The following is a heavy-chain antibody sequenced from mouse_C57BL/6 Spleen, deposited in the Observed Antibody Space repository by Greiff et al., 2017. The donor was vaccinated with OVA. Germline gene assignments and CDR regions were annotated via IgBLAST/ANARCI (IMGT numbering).Heavy chain of an antibody. Sequence: EVQLQQSGPELVKPGASVKISCKASGYTFTDYYMNWVKQSHGKSLEWIGDINPNNGGTSYNQKFKGKATLTVDKSSSTAYMELRSLTSEDSAVYYCARSGVIRDWYFDVWGTGTTVTVSS. CDR2: INPNNGGT. V-gene: IGHV1-26*01. CDR3: ARSGVIRDWYFDV. J-gene: IGHJ1*03. D-gene: IGHD1-2*01. CDR1: GYTFTDYY.